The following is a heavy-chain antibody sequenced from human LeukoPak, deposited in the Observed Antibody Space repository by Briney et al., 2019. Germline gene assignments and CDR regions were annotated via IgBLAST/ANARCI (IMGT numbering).Heavy chain of an antibody. CDR1: GYTFTSYA. Sequence: VASVKVSCKASGYTFTSYAMHWVRQAPGQRLEWMGWINAGNGNTKYSQKFQGRVTITRDTSASTAYMELSSLRSEDTAVYYCARAYCTSTSCYRVSKFDPWGQGTLVTVSS. V-gene: IGHV1-3*01. CDR2: INAGNGNT. CDR3: ARAYCTSTSCYRVSKFDP. D-gene: IGHD2-2*01. J-gene: IGHJ5*02.